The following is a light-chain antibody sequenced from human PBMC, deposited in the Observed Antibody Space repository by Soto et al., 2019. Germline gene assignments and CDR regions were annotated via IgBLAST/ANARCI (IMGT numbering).Light chain of an antibody. CDR2: DIN. CDR3: LLTDRGSRV. Sequence: QAVVTQEPSLTVSPGGTVTLTCGSTTGVVTSGHYPYWFQQKPGQGPRTLIYDINRKHSWTPARFSGSLLGGNAALTLSGAQPEDEAEYYCLLTDRGSRVFGGGTKLTVL. V-gene: IGLV7-46*01. CDR1: TGVVTSGHY. J-gene: IGLJ2*01.